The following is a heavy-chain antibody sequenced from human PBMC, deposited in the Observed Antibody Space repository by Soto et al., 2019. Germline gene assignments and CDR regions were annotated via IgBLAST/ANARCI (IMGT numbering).Heavy chain of an antibody. D-gene: IGHD3-10*02. J-gene: IGHJ5*01. V-gene: IGHV4-59*01. CDR3: ASMIGDPVLSFDS. Sequence: QVQLQESGPGLVKPSETLSLTCTVSGGSISSYYWSWIRQPPGKGLEWIGFIFYSGSTSYNPSLKRRVTISIDTSEYQCSLKLNSVTAADTAVYYCASMIGDPVLSFDSWGQGTLVAVSS. CDR2: IFYSGST. CDR1: GGSISSYY.